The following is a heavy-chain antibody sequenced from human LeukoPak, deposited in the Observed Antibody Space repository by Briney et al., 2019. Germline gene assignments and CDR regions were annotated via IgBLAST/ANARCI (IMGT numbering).Heavy chain of an antibody. CDR1: GFTFSTNA. V-gene: IGHV3-23*01. Sequence: PGGSLRLSCAASGFTFSTNAMSWVRQAPGKGLEWVSTISRSGGSTYYADPVKGRFTISRDNAKYSLYLKMTSLRAEDTAVYYCARSYYDSSGYPHSDLDYWGQGTVVTVSS. J-gene: IGHJ4*02. CDR2: ISRSGGST. CDR3: ARSYYDSSGYPHSDLDY. D-gene: IGHD3-22*01.